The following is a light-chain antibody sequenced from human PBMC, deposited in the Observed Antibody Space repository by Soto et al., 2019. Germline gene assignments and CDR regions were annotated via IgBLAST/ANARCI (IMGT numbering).Light chain of an antibody. Sequence: DIQMTQSPSTPSASVGDRVTITCRASQSIRSWLAWYQQKPGKAPQLLIYDASNLESGVPSRFSGSGSGTEFTLTISSLQPDDFATYYCQQYDSFSKTFGRGTKV. CDR1: QSIRSW. CDR3: QQYDSFSKT. CDR2: DAS. V-gene: IGKV1-5*01. J-gene: IGKJ1*01.